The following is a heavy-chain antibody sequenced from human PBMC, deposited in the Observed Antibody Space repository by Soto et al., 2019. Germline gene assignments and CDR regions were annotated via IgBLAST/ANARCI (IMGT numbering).Heavy chain of an antibody. CDR2: ISWNSGSI. CDR1: GFTFDDYA. Sequence: GGSLRLSCAASGFTFDDYAMHWVRQAPGKGLEWVSGISWNSGSIGYADSVKGRFTISRDNAKNSLYLQMNSLRAEDTALYYCAKDTHYYDSSGSFDPWGQGTLVPVSS. J-gene: IGHJ5*02. CDR3: AKDTHYYDSSGSFDP. V-gene: IGHV3-9*01. D-gene: IGHD3-22*01.